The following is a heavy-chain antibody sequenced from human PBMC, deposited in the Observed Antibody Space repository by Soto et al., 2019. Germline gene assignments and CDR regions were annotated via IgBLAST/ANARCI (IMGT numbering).Heavy chain of an antibody. V-gene: IGHV6-1*01. CDR2: TYYRSKWYN. CDR1: GDSVSSNSAA. J-gene: IGHJ4*02. D-gene: IGHD2-2*01. Sequence: QALSLPSAICGDSVSSNSAAWNWIRQSPSRGLEWLGRTYYRSKWYNDYAVSVKSRITINPDTSKNQFSLQLNSVTPEDTAVYYCASDRGESSTSCFLDYWGQGTHVTLSS. CDR3: ASDRGESSTSCFLDY.